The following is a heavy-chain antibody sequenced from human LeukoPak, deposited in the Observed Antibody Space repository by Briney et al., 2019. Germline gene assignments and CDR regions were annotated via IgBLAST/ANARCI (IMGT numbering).Heavy chain of an antibody. CDR1: GYTFSRYG. Sequence: ASVKVSCKASGYTFSRYGISWVRQAPGQGLEWMAWISAYNGNTKYAQEVQGRVTMTTDTSTSTAYMELRSLRSDDTAVYYCARATRELRGSNWGDLDYWGQGTLVTVSS. J-gene: IGHJ4*02. CDR3: ARATRELRGSNWGDLDY. V-gene: IGHV1-18*01. CDR2: ISAYNGNT. D-gene: IGHD7-27*01.